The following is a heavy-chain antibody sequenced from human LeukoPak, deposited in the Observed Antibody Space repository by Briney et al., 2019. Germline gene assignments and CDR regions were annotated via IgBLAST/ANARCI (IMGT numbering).Heavy chain of an antibody. J-gene: IGHJ6*04. Sequence: GGSLRLSCAAPGFTVSSNCMSWVRQAPGKGLEWVSVIYSGGSTYYADSVKGRFTISRDNSKNTLYLQMNSLRAEDTAVYYCARKGGYYYYGMDVWGKGTTVTVSS. CDR3: ARKGGYYYYGMDV. CDR1: GFTVSSNC. CDR2: IYSGGST. V-gene: IGHV3-53*01. D-gene: IGHD2-15*01.